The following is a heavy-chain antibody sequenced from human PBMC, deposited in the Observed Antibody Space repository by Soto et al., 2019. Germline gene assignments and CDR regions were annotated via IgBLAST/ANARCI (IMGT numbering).Heavy chain of an antibody. CDR3: ERAVWYYDILTGYYQYYYYGMDV. J-gene: IGHJ6*02. CDR1: AGSISSYY. Sequence: SETLSLTCTVSAGSISSYYWSWIRQPPGKGLEWIGYIYYSGSTNYNPSLKSRVTISVDTSKSQFSLKLSSVTAADTAVYYCERAVWYYDILTGYYQYYYYGMDVWGQGTTVT. D-gene: IGHD3-9*01. V-gene: IGHV4-59*01. CDR2: IYYSGST.